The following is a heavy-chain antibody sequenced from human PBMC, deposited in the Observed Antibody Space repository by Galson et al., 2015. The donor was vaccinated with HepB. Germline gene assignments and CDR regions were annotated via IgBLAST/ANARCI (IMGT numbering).Heavy chain of an antibody. J-gene: IGHJ4*02. Sequence: SLRLSCAVSGFTFSSCGMHWVRQAPGKGLGWVAVISYDGTNKYYAASVKGRFTISRGNSKNTLYLQMNSLRVEDTAVYYCARAHSPPVATNLVVGYFDYWGQGTLVTVAA. D-gene: IGHD5-24*01. V-gene: IGHV3-30*03. CDR1: GFTFSSCG. CDR2: ISYDGTNK. CDR3: ARAHSPPVATNLVVGYFDY.